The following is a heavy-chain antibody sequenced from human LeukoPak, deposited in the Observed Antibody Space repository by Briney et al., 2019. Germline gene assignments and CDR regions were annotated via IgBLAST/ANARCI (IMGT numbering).Heavy chain of an antibody. D-gene: IGHD4-17*01. CDR2: ISWNSGSI. V-gene: IGHV3-9*01. Sequence: GRSLRLSCAASGFTFDDYAMHWVRQAPGKGLEWVSGISWNSGSIGCADSVKGRFTISRDNAKNSLYPQMNSLRAEDTALYYCAKDHDLYGDYFDYWGQGTLVTVSS. CDR1: GFTFDDYA. CDR3: AKDHDLYGDYFDY. J-gene: IGHJ4*02.